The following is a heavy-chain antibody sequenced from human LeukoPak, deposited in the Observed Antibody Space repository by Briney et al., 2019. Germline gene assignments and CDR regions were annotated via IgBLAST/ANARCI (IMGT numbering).Heavy chain of an antibody. V-gene: IGHV3-9*01. D-gene: IGHD4-17*01. J-gene: IGHJ4*02. CDR2: ISWNSGSI. Sequence: GGSLRLSCAASGFTFDDYAMHWVRQAPGKGLEWVSGISWNSGSIGYADSVKGRFTISRDSAKNSLYLQMNSLRVEDTALYYCAKDPHYGLTSFDYWGQGTLVTVSS. CDR3: AKDPHYGLTSFDY. CDR1: GFTFDDYA.